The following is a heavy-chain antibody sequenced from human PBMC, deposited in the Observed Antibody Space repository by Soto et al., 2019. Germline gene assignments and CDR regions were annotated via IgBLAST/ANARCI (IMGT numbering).Heavy chain of an antibody. J-gene: IGHJ4*02. CDR2: ISYDGSNK. CDR1: GFTFSSYA. CDR3: ARDRDYYDSSGYYSGFDY. V-gene: IGHV3-30-3*01. Sequence: GGSLRLSCAASGFTFSSYAMHWVRQAPGKGLEWVAVISYDGSNKYYADSVKGRFTISRDNSKNTLYLQMNSLRAEDTAVYYCARDRDYYDSSGYYSGFDYWGQGTLVTVSS. D-gene: IGHD3-22*01.